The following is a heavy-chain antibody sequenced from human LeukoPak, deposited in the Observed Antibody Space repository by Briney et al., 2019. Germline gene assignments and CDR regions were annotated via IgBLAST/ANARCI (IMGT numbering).Heavy chain of an antibody. V-gene: IGHV3-53*01. CDR1: GFTITSDY. CDR2: LHNTGTT. Sequence: GGSLRLSCAASGFTITSDYMNWVRQAPGRGLEWVSVLHNTGTTYYADSVKGRFIVSRDNSKNTLYLQMNSLRAEDTAVYYCAREGDYDRSGYYDYWGRGTLVTVSS. J-gene: IGHJ4*01. CDR3: AREGDYDRSGYYDY. D-gene: IGHD3-22*01.